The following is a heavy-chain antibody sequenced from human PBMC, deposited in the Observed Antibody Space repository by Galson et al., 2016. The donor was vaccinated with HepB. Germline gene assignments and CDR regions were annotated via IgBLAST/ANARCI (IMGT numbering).Heavy chain of an antibody. CDR3: TREANDAFDI. CDR2: SFHDEDYT. V-gene: IGHV3-30-3*01. CDR1: GFTLSKYH. Sequence: SLRLSCAASGFTLSKYHMHWVRQAPGKGLEWVALSFHDEDYTYYPDSVKGRFTISRDNTKGTVYLHMNSLRDEDTAVYYCTREANDAFDIRGQGTMVTVSS. J-gene: IGHJ3*02.